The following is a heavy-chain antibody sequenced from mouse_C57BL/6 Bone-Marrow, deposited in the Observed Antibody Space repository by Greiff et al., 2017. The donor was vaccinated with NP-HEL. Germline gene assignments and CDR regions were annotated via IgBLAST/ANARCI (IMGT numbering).Heavy chain of an antibody. D-gene: IGHD2-1*01. CDR1: GYTFTSYW. Sequence: QVQLQQPGAELVKPGASVKVSCKASGYTFTSYWMHWVKQRPGQGLEWIGRIHPSDSDTNYNQKFKGKATLTVDKSSSTAYMQRSSRTSEDSAVYYCAIEIRENYGNFFDYWGQGTTLTVSS. V-gene: IGHV1-74*01. CDR2: IHPSDSDT. CDR3: AIEIRENYGNFFDY. J-gene: IGHJ2*01.